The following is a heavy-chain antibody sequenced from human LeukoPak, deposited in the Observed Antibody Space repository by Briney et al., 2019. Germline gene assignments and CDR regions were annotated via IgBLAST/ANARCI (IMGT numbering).Heavy chain of an antibody. CDR1: GFTFSSYA. V-gene: IGHV3-9*01. J-gene: IGHJ3*02. CDR2: ISWNSGSI. CDR3: AKGGAFDI. Sequence: GGSLRLSCAASGFTFSSYAMHWVRQAPGKGLEWVSGISWNSGSIGYADSVKGRFTISRDNAKNSLYLQMNSLRAEDTALYYCAKGGAFDIWGQGTMVTVSS.